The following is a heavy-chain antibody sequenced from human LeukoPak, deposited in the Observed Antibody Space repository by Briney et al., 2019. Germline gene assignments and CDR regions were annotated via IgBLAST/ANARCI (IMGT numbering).Heavy chain of an antibody. V-gene: IGHV3-23*01. CDR2: INDDVT. CDR1: GFTFSSYA. CDR3: AKDRLLWFGEFSALNWFDP. Sequence: GGTLRLSCVASGFTFSSYAMSWVRQPPGKGLEWIPAINDDVTYYRDSVKGRVTISRDNSKNTLYLQMNSLRAEDTAVYYCAKDRLLWFGEFSALNWFDPWGQGTLVTVSS. J-gene: IGHJ5*02. D-gene: IGHD3-10*01.